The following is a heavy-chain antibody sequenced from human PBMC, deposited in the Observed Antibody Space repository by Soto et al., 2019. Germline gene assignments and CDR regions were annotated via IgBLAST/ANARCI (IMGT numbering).Heavy chain of an antibody. D-gene: IGHD5-18*01. CDR1: GYTFSSYG. Sequence: QVQLVQSGAEVKKPGASVKVSCKASGYTFSSYGISWVRQAPGQGLEWMGWISTYNGNTNYAQKLQGRVTMTTDTSTSTAYMELRSLRSDDTAIYYCARDSASRYSYGYAYWGQGTLVTVSS. CDR2: ISTYNGNT. J-gene: IGHJ4*02. CDR3: ARDSASRYSYGYAY. V-gene: IGHV1-18*01.